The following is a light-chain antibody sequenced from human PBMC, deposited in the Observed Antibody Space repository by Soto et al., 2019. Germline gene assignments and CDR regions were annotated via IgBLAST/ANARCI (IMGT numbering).Light chain of an antibody. V-gene: IGKV3-11*01. CDR3: QQRSNWPPIT. CDR1: QSVSTY. Sequence: EIVLTQSPATLSLSPGEGATLSCRASQSVSTYLAWYQQKPAQAPRLLIYDASNRATGIPARFSGSGSGTDFTLTISSLEPEDFAVYYCQQRSNWPPITFGQGTRLEI. J-gene: IGKJ5*01. CDR2: DAS.